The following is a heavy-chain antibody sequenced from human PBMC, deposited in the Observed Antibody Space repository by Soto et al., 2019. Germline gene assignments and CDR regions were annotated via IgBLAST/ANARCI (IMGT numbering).Heavy chain of an antibody. CDR3: ARDPNLLLTYYYYGVDV. V-gene: IGHV1-46*01. Sequence: ASVKVSCKASGYTFTTYYIHWVRQAPGQGLEWMGIINPSSTSATSGGSTSYAQKFQGRLTVTRDTSTSTVYMELRGLRSEDTAVYYCARDPNLLLTYYYYGVDVWGQGTTVTVSS. CDR1: GYTFTTYY. J-gene: IGHJ6*02. CDR2: INPSSTSATSGGST.